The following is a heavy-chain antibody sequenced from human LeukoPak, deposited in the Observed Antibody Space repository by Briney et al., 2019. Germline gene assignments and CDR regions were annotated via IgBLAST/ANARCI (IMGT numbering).Heavy chain of an antibody. CDR1: GFTFSSYS. Sequence: GGSLRLSCVASGFTFSSYSMYWVRQAPGKGLEWVSYISNIDDTMHYADSVKGRFSISRDNAKNSLYLQMDSLRGEDTAVYYCARGRCNSGSCSSHYYYYMDVWGKGTTVTVSS. CDR3: ARGRCNSGSCSSHYYYYMDV. CDR2: ISNIDDTM. J-gene: IGHJ6*03. D-gene: IGHD2-15*01. V-gene: IGHV3-48*04.